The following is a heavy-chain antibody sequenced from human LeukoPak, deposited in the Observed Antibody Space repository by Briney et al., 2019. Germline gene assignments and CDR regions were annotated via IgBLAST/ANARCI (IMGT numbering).Heavy chain of an antibody. CDR2: INPNTGGT. V-gene: IGHV1-2*02. CDR1: GYTXADYY. J-gene: IGHJ4*02. CDR3: ARRPIVAVPAPINY. D-gene: IGHD2-2*01. Sequence: ASVKVSCKASGYTXADYYIHWVRQAPGQGLEWMGLINPNTGGTNYAQKFQGRVTMTRDTSITTAYMELSRLRSDDTAVYYCARRPIVAVPAPINYWGQGTLVTVSS.